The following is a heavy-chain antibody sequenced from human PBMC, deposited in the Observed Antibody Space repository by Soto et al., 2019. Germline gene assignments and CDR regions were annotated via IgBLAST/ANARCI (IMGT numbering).Heavy chain of an antibody. CDR1: GFTFSNAW. V-gene: IGHV3-15*01. J-gene: IGHJ6*03. Sequence: PGGSLRLSCAASGFTFSNAWMSWVRQAPGKGLEWVGRIKSKTDGGTTDYAAPVKGRFTISRDDSKNTLYLQMNSLKTEDTAVYYCTTDPDLGGRNSPLRNYYMDVWGKGTTVTVSS. CDR3: TTDPDLGGRNSPLRNYYMDV. D-gene: IGHD3-16*01. CDR2: IKSKTDGGTT.